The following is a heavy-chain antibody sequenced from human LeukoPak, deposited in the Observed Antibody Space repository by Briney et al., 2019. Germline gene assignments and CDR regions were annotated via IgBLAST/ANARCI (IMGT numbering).Heavy chain of an antibody. CDR2: ISTYNGNT. CDR1: GDNFDRYG. D-gene: IGHD2-2*01. J-gene: IGHJ4*02. CDR3: ARDLEHCRNIICSNSAY. V-gene: IGHV1-18*04. Sequence: GASVKVSCKGSGDNFDRYGVNWVRQAPGQGLEWVGWISTYNGNTFYAQKFEGRVTMTTDTSTNTVYMDLRSLRSDDTAVYYCARDLEHCRNIICSNSAYWGQGTLVTVSS.